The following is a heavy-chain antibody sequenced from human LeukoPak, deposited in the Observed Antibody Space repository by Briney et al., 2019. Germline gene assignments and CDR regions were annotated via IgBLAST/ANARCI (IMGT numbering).Heavy chain of an antibody. CDR1: GFTFSSYS. CDR3: ASQGTYYDFWSGYLAYYYYMDV. V-gene: IGHV3-48*01. CDR2: ISSSSSTI. Sequence: GGSLRLSCAASGFTFSSYSMNWVRQAPGKGLEGVSYISSSSSTIYYADSVKGRFTISRDNAKNSLYLQMNSLRAEDTAVYYCASQGTYYDFWSGYLAYYYYMDVWGKGTTVTISS. D-gene: IGHD3-3*01. J-gene: IGHJ6*03.